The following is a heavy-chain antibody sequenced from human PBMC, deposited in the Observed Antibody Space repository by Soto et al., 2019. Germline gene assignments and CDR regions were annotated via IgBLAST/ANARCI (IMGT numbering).Heavy chain of an antibody. J-gene: IGHJ5*02. CDR1: GFTFSSYG. D-gene: IGHD5-12*01. V-gene: IGHV3-33*01. CDR3: ARDILVATLTNWFDP. CDR2: IWYDGSNK. Sequence: PGGSLRLSCAASGFTFSSYGMHWVRQAPGKGLEWVAVIWYDGSNKYYADSVKGRFTISRDNSKNTLYLQMNSLRAEDTAVYYCARDILVATLTNWFDPWGRGTLVTVSS.